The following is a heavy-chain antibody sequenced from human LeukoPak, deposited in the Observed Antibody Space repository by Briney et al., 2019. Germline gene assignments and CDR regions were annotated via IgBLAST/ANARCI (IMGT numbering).Heavy chain of an antibody. CDR1: GFTFSDAW. D-gene: IGHD3-9*01. J-gene: IGHJ4*02. Sequence: GGSLRLSCAASGFTFSDAWMHWVRQAPGKGLEWVAVISYDGSNKYYADSVKGRFTISRDNSKNTLYLQMNSLRVEDTAVYYCARDRVYYDILTGSYDYWGQGTLVTVSS. CDR2: ISYDGSNK. CDR3: ARDRVYYDILTGSYDY. V-gene: IGHV3-30-3*01.